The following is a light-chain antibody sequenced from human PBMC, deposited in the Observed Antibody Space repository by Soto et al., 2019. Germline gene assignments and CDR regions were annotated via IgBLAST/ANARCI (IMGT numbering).Light chain of an antibody. CDR1: QSVSSY. CDR2: DAS. V-gene: IGKV3-11*02. Sequence: EIVLTQSPAALSLSPGERATLSCRASQSVSSYLDWYQQKPGQAPRLLIYDASNSATGIPARCSASWTGRDFTRTISSLKLKDLAIYYCQQRSNWPPITFGRGTRLEIK. J-gene: IGKJ5*01. CDR3: QQRSNWPPIT.